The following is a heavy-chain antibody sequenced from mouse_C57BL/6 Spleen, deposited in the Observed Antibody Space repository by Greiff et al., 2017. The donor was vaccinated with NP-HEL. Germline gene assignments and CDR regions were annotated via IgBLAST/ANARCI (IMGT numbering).Heavy chain of an antibody. CDR3: AKDSHYYGSSTFDN. J-gene: IGHJ2*01. Sequence: VKLQQSGPGLVQPSQSLSITCTVSGFSLTSYGVHWVRQSPGKGLEWLGVIWRGGSTDYNAAFMSRLSITKDNSKSQVFFKMNSLQAADTAIYYYAKDSHYYGSSTFDNWGQGTTLTVSS. CDR1: GFSLTSYG. CDR2: IWRGGST. D-gene: IGHD1-1*01. V-gene: IGHV2-5*01.